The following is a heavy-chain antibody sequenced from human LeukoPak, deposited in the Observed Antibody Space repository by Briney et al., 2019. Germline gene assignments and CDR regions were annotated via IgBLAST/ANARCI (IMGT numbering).Heavy chain of an antibody. J-gene: IGHJ4*02. V-gene: IGHV1-2*04. CDR1: GYTFTGYY. Sequence: ASVRVSCKASGYTFTGYYMHWVRQAPGQGLEWMGWINPNSGGTNYAQKFQGWVTMTRDTSISTAYMELSRLRSDDTAVYYCARDRGTAAFDYWGQGTLVTVSS. CDR3: ARDRGTAAFDY. D-gene: IGHD6-25*01. CDR2: INPNSGGT.